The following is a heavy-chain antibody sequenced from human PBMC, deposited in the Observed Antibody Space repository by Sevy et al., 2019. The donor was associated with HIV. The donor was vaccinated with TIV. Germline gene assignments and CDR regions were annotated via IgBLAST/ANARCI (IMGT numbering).Heavy chain of an antibody. Sequence: GGSLRLSCAATGFTFSNYAMHWVRQAPGKGLEWVAIIWSDGAYHYHGDSVKGRFTICRDNSKNTLYLQMNNVRVEDTAVYYCARGGYYYDNAAYYALDSWGQGTLVTVSS. J-gene: IGHJ4*02. CDR2: IWSDGAYH. D-gene: IGHD3-22*01. CDR1: GFTFSNYA. CDR3: ARGGYYYDNAAYYALDS. V-gene: IGHV3-33*01.